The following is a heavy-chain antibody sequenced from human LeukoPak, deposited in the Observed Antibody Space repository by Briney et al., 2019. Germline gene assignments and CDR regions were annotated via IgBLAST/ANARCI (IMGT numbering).Heavy chain of an antibody. CDR2: INPNSGGT. Sequence: GESPKISCKASGYTFTSYYMHWVRQAPGEGPEWMGWINPNSGGTNYAQKFQGSVTMTRDTSISTAYMELTRLRSDDTAVYYCARESGERGSWGYLIAYWGQGTQVTVSS. CDR3: ARESGERGSWGYLIAY. CDR1: GYTFTSYY. J-gene: IGHJ4*02. D-gene: IGHD3-10*01. V-gene: IGHV1-2*02.